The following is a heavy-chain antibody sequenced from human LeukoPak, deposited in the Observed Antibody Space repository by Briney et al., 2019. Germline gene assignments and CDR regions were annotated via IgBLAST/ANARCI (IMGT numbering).Heavy chain of an antibody. V-gene: IGHV3-23*01. CDR3: AKDSGYSYGQPPHFDY. CDR2: ISGSGGST. J-gene: IGHJ4*02. D-gene: IGHD5-18*01. CDR1: GFTFSSYA. Sequence: GGSLRLSCAASGFTFSSYAMSWVRQAPGKGLEWVSAISGSGGSTYYADSVKGRSTISRDNSKNTLYLQMNGLRAEDTAVYYCAKDSGYSYGQPPHFDYWGQGTLVTVSS.